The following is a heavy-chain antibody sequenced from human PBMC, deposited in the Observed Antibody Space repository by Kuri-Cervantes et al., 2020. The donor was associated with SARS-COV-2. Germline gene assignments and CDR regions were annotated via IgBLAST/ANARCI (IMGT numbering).Heavy chain of an antibody. CDR2: IYYSGST. CDR3: ARHPAPRYCSSTSCYGIWFDP. J-gene: IGHJ5*02. D-gene: IGHD2-2*01. CDR1: GGSISSSSYY. V-gene: IGHV4-39*01. Sequence: GSLRLSCTVSGGSISSSSYYWGWIRQPPGKGLEWIGSIYYSGSTYYNPSLKSRVTISVDTSKNQFSLKLSSVTAADTAVYYCARHPAPRYCSSTSCYGIWFDPWGQGTLVTVSS.